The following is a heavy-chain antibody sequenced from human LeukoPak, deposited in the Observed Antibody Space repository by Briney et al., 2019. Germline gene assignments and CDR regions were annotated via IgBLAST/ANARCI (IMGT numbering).Heavy chain of an antibody. J-gene: IGHJ6*03. CDR3: AKSAVGTSPYYYYYMDV. CDR1: GFTFSSYW. D-gene: IGHD4-23*01. CDR2: ISSSGSTI. V-gene: IGHV3-11*01. Sequence: GGSLRLSCAASGFTFSSYWMNWIRQAPGKGLEWVSYISSSGSTIYYADSVKGRFTISRDNAKNSLYLQMNSLRAEDTAVYYCAKSAVGTSPYYYYYMDVWGKGTTVTVSS.